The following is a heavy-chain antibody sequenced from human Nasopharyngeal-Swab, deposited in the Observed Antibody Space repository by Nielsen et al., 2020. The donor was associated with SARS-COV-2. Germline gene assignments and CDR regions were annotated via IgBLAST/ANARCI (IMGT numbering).Heavy chain of an antibody. Sequence: VRQAPGKGLEWVAVISYDGSNKYYADSVKGRFTIPRDNSKNTLYLQMNSLRAEDTAVYYCARDLSYYDSSGYPGDYWGQGTLVTVSS. V-gene: IGHV3-30-3*01. J-gene: IGHJ4*02. D-gene: IGHD3-22*01. CDR2: ISYDGSNK. CDR3: ARDLSYYDSSGYPGDY.